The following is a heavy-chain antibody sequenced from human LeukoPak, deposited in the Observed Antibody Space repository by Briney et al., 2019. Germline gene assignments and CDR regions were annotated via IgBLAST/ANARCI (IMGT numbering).Heavy chain of an antibody. CDR2: INHSGST. Sequence: LSETLSLTCAVYGGSFSGYYWSWIRQPPGKGLEWIGEINHSGSTNYNPSLKGRVTISVDTSKNQFSLKLSSVTAADTAVYYCAREGSRYSGYDYYFDYWGQGTLVTVSS. CDR3: AREGSRYSGYDYYFDY. V-gene: IGHV4-34*01. CDR1: GGSFSGYY. D-gene: IGHD5-12*01. J-gene: IGHJ4*02.